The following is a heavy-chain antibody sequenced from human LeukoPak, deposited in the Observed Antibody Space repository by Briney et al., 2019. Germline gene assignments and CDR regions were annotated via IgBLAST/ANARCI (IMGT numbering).Heavy chain of an antibody. Sequence: GLEWMGWINPNTGGTNYAQNFQGRVTMTRDTSISTAYMELSSLTSDDTAIYYCAKDRELDSWGQGTLVTVSS. CDR2: INPNTGGT. CDR3: AKDRELDS. D-gene: IGHD2-15*01. V-gene: IGHV1-2*02. J-gene: IGHJ4*02.